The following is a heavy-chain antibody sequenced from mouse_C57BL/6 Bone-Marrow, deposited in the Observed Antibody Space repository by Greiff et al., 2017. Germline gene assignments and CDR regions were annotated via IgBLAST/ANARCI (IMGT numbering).Heavy chain of an antibody. J-gene: IGHJ1*03. D-gene: IGHD3-3*01. CDR3: ARHVLRGYFDV. Sequence: EVMLVESGGDLVKPGGSLKLSCAASGFTFSSYGMSWVRQTPDKRLEWVATISSGGSYTYYPDSVKGRFTISRDNAKNTRYLQLSSLKSEDTAMYYCARHVLRGYFDVWGTGTTVTVSS. CDR2: ISSGGSYT. CDR1: GFTFSSYG. V-gene: IGHV5-6*01.